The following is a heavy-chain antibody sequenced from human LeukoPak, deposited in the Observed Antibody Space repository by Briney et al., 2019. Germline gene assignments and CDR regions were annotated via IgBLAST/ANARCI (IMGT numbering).Heavy chain of an antibody. J-gene: IGHJ6*03. CDR1: GFTFSSYW. CDR2: INTDGSST. V-gene: IGHV3-74*01. D-gene: IGHD5-18*01. Sequence: QAGGSLRLPCAASGFTFSSYWMHWVRQAPGKGLVWVSRINTDGSSTSYADSVKGRFTISRDNAKNTLYLQMNSLRAEDTAVYYCARMDTRYYYMDVWGKGTTVTVSS. CDR3: ARMDTRYYYMDV.